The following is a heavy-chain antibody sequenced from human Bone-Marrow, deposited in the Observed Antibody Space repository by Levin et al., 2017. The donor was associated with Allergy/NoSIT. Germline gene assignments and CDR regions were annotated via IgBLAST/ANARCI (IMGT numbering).Heavy chain of an antibody. J-gene: IGHJ4*02. CDR3: AKISRGTYYLCDH. CDR2: VYPRDSEV. CDR1: GYSFTAYW. V-gene: IGHV5-51*01. Sequence: ASVKVSCQTSGYSFTAYWLAWVRQMPGKGLEWMGIVYPRDSEVKYNPSFQDQVTISADKSSSTSYLEWSSLQASDTAMYYCAKISRGTYYLCDHWGQGTLVTVSS. D-gene: IGHD1-26*01.